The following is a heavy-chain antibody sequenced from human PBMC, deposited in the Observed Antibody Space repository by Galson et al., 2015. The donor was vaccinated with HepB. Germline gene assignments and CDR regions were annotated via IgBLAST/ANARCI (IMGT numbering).Heavy chain of an antibody. V-gene: IGHV6-1*01. CDR1: GDSVSSNSAA. CDR2: TYYRSKWYN. D-gene: IGHD2-2*02. CDR3: ARGGVVPAAIGGYYYYYYYMDV. J-gene: IGHJ6*03. Sequence: CAISGDSVSSNSAAWNWIRQSPSRGLEWLGRTYYRSKWYNDYAVSVKSRITINPDTSKNQFSLQLNSVTPEDTAVYYCARGGVVPAAIGGYYYYYYYMDVWGKGTTVTVSS.